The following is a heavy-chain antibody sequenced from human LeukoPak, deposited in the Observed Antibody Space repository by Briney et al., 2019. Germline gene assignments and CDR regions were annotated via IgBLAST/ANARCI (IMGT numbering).Heavy chain of an antibody. CDR3: ARESSSTYYLDAFDM. CDR2: IYIGGST. CDR1: GGSFSYYY. J-gene: IGHJ3*02. D-gene: IGHD3-22*01. Sequence: KTSETLSLTCAIYGGSFSYYYWSWMRQLAGKGLEWIGRIYIGGSTNYNPSLKSRVTISVDTSKNQFSLKLTSVTAADTAVYYCARESSSTYYLDAFDMWGQGTMVTVSS. V-gene: IGHV4-4*07.